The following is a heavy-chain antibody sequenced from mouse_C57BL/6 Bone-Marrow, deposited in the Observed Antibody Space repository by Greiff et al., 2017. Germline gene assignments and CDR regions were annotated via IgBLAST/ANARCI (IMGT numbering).Heavy chain of an antibody. V-gene: IGHV1-66*01. CDR1: GYSFTSYY. Sequence: VKLMESGPELVKPGASVKISCKASGYSFTSYYIHWVKQRPGQGLEWIGWIYPGSGNTKYNEKFKGKATLTADTSSSTAYRQLSSLTSEVSAVYCGAGGGAGFDVWGTGTTVTVSS. J-gene: IGHJ1*03. CDR3: AGGGAGFDV. CDR2: IYPGSGNT.